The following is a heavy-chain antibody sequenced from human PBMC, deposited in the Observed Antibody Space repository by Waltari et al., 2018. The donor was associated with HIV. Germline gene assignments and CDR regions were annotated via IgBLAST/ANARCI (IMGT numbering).Heavy chain of an antibody. J-gene: IGHJ1*01. D-gene: IGHD3-22*01. CDR3: ARVDSRVGAEFFRH. CDR1: GDSISRGSFY. CDR2: IYTSGST. Sequence: QVQLQESGPRLVKPSQTMSLTCTVSGDSISRGSFYWNWIRQPAGKGLEWIGRIYTSGSTNYNPSLKSRVSISLDTSKNQFSLKLDSVTAADTAVYYCARVDSRVGAEFFRHWGQGTLVSVSS. V-gene: IGHV4-61*02.